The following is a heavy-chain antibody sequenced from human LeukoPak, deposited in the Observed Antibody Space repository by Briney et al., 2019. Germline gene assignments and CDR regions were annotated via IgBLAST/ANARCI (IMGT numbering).Heavy chain of an antibody. V-gene: IGHV4-4*07. CDR3: ARGRRTTYCSSTSCYQNWFDP. D-gene: IGHD2-2*01. J-gene: IGHJ5*02. CDR2: ST. Sequence: STNYNPSLKSRVTMSVDTSKNQFSLKLSSVTAADTAVYYCARGRRTTYCSSTSCYQNWFDPWGQGTLVTVSS.